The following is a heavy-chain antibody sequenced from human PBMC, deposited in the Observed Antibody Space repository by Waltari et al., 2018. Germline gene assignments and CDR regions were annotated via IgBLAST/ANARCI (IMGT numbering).Heavy chain of an antibody. CDR3: ARPDYDILGFDP. V-gene: IGHV3-30*01. CDR1: GFPFSSYA. Sequence: LQLVESGGGVVKPGRSLRLSCAASGFPFSSYAMHWVRQAPGKGLEWVAVISYDGSNKYYADSVKGRFTISRDNSKNTLYLQMNSLRAEDTAVYYCARPDYDILGFDPWGQGTLVTVSS. J-gene: IGHJ5*02. D-gene: IGHD3-9*01. CDR2: ISYDGSNK.